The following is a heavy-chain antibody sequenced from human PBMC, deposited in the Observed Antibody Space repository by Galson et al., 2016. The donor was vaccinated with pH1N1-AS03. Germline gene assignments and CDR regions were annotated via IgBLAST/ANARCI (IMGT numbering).Heavy chain of an antibody. V-gene: IGHV5-10-1*01. D-gene: IGHD3-22*01. CDR3: ARMTYHYDSTGYYGWLDP. CDR2: IDPSDSYT. Sequence: SGAEVKMPGESLRISCKGSGYSFTKFWITWVRQMPGKGLEWMGTIDPSDSYTNYSPSFQGHVTISVDKSINTAYLQWSSLKASDSAMYYCARMTYHYDSTGYYGWLDPWGQGTLVTVSS. J-gene: IGHJ5*02. CDR1: GYSFTKFW.